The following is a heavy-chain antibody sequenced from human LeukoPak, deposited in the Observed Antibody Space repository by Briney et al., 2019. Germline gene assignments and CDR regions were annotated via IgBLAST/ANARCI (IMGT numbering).Heavy chain of an antibody. CDR2: INHSGST. D-gene: IGHD6-13*01. CDR3: ASFSIAAS. V-gene: IGHV4-34*01. CDR1: GFTVSSNY. J-gene: IGHJ5*02. Sequence: PGGSLRLSCAASGFTVSSNYMSWIRQPPGKGLEWIGEINHSGSTNYNPSLKSRVTISIDTSKNQFSLKLSSVTAADTAVYYCASFSIAASWGQGTLVTVSS.